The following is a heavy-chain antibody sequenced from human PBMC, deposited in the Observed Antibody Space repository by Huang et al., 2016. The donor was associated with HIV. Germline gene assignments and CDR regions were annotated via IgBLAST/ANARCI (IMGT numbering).Heavy chain of an antibody. V-gene: IGHV1-46*03. CDR1: GFSLLIYY. CDR3: AREGITPSGTEVSGFDF. CDR2: VNPSGGGA. J-gene: IGHJ5*01. D-gene: IGHD6-13*01. Sequence: QVQLVQSGAEVKKSGASVTISCKASGFSLLIYYIHWLRQAPGQGLEWMGIVNPSGGGADYAQKFKGRGTMTRDMSTRTLYMELSSLRSEDTAVYYCAREGITPSGTEVSGFDFWGQGTPVSVSS.